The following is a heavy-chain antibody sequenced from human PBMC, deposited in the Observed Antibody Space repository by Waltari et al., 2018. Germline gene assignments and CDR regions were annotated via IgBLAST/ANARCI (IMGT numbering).Heavy chain of an antibody. J-gene: IGHJ4*02. V-gene: IGHV1-69*01. CDR1: GGTFSSYA. Sequence: QVQLVQSGAEVKKPGSSVKVSCKASGGTFSSYAISWVRQAPGQGLEWMGGIIPIFGTANYAQKFQGRVTITADESTSTAYMELSSLRSEDTAVYYCARDRGGGGGPGIAAAGAWGQGTLVTVSS. D-gene: IGHD6-13*01. CDR2: IIPIFGTA. CDR3: ARDRGGGGGPGIAAAGA.